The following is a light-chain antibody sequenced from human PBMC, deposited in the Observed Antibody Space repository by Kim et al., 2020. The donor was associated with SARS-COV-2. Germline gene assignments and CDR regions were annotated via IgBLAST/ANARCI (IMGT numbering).Light chain of an antibody. J-gene: IGKJ2*01. V-gene: IGKV3-20*01. Sequence: PGERATHSCRASQSISSEFLAWYQQISGQPPRLLMFGASNRAAGIPDRFSGGGSGTDFTLTITRLEPADSAVYYCQQYTTSPPAYTFGQGTKLEI. CDR1: QSISSEF. CDR2: GAS. CDR3: QQYTTSPPAYT.